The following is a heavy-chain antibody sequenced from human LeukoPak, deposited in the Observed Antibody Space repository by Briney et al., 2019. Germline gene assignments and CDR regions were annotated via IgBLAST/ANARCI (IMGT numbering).Heavy chain of an antibody. V-gene: IGHV1-2*02. D-gene: IGHD2-2*01. J-gene: IGHJ4*02. CDR3: ASSIVYCSSTSCYFN. CDR1: GYTFTGYF. CDR2: IDPNSGGT. Sequence: ASVKVSCKASGYTFTGYFMHWVRQAPGQGLEWMGWIDPNSGGTNYAQKFQGRVTMTRDTSISTAYMELSRLRSDDTAVYYCASSIVYCSSTSCYFNWGQGTLVTVSS.